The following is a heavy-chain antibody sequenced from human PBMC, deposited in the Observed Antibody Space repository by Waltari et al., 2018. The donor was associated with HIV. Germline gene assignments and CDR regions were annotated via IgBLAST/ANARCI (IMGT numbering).Heavy chain of an antibody. D-gene: IGHD3-3*01. J-gene: IGHJ4*02. CDR1: GFSLSNARMG. Sequence: QVTLKESGPVLVKPTETLTLTCTVHGFSLSNARMGVSWIRHPPGKALECLAHIFSNDEKSYSTSLKSRLTISKDTSKSQVVLTMTNMDPVDTATYYCARLEGDFWSGYYYYFDYWGQGTLVTVSS. CDR2: IFSNDEK. V-gene: IGHV2-26*01. CDR3: ARLEGDFWSGYYYYFDY.